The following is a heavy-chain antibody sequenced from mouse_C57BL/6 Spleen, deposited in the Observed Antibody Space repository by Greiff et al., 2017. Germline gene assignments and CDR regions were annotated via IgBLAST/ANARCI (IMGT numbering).Heavy chain of an antibody. D-gene: IGHD2-2*01. J-gene: IGHJ3*01. Sequence: QVQLQQSGPELVKPGASVKISCKASGYAFSSSWMNWVKQRPGTGLEWIGRIYPGDGDTNYNGKFKGKATLTADKSSSTAYMQLSSLTSEDSAVYFCARDGYAWFAYWGQGTLVTVSA. CDR1: GYAFSSSW. V-gene: IGHV1-82*01. CDR3: ARDGYAWFAY. CDR2: IYPGDGDT.